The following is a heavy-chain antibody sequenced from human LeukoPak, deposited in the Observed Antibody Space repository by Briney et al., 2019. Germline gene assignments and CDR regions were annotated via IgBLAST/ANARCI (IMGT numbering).Heavy chain of an antibody. Sequence: GGSLRLSCAASGFTFSDYYMSWIRQAPGKGLEWVSYISSSGSIIYYADSVKGRFTISRDNAKNSLYLQMNSLRAEDTAVYYCARVGCSSTSCYYYYYYYMDVWGKGTTVTVSS. V-gene: IGHV3-11*01. CDR2: ISSSGSII. J-gene: IGHJ6*03. CDR1: GFTFSDYY. CDR3: ARVGCSSTSCYYYYYYYMDV. D-gene: IGHD2-2*01.